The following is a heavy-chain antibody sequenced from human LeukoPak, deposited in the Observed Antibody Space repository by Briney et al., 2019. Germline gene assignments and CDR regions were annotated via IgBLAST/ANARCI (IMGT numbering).Heavy chain of an antibody. CDR1: GYTFTSYY. CDR3: ARRITFGGVIIRSAFDI. CDR2: INPRSGDT. Sequence: ASVKVSCKASGYTFTSYYMHWVRQAPGQGLEWMGWINPRSGDTNFAQIFRGRVTMTRDTSVTTAYMELSRLNSDDTAIYYCARRITFGGVIIRSAFDIWGQGTMVTVSS. V-gene: IGHV1-2*02. J-gene: IGHJ3*02. D-gene: IGHD3-16*02.